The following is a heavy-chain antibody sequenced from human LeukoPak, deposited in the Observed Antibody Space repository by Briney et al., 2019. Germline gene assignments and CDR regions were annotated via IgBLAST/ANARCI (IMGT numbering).Heavy chain of an antibody. V-gene: IGHV3-66*01. D-gene: IGHD1-14*01. Sequence: GGSLRLSCAASGFTVSSNYMSWVRQAPGKGLEWVSVIYSGGSTYYADSVKGRFTISRDNSKNPLSLKMTSLRAEDTAVYYCARGGGGGGNNRGGFDSWGQGTLVTVSS. J-gene: IGHJ4*02. CDR2: IYSGGST. CDR3: ARGGGGGGNNRGGFDS. CDR1: GFTVSSNY.